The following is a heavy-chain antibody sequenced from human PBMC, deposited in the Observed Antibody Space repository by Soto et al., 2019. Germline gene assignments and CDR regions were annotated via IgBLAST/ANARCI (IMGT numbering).Heavy chain of an antibody. Sequence: GGSLRLSCAASGFTFSSYSMNWVRQAPGKGLEWVSYISSSSSTIYYADSVKGRFTISRDNAKNSLYLQMNSLRAEDTAVYYCARDGDYYYYYYMDVWGKGTTVTVSS. J-gene: IGHJ6*03. CDR2: ISSSSSTI. CDR1: GFTFSSYS. CDR3: ARDGDYYYYYYMDV. D-gene: IGHD3-16*01. V-gene: IGHV3-48*01.